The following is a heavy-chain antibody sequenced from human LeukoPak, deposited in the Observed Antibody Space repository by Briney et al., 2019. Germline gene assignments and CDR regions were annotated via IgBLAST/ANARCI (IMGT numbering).Heavy chain of an antibody. V-gene: IGHV3-30*04. CDR3: ARSLATSYYYMDV. J-gene: IGHJ6*03. CDR2: ISYDGSNK. CDR1: GFTFSNYA. D-gene: IGHD5-12*01. Sequence: PGGSLRLSCAASGFTFSNYAMHGVRQAPGKGVGWVAVISYDGSNKFYADSVKGRFTISRDNSKNTLHLQMNSLRAEDTAVYYCARSLATSYYYMDVWGKGTTVTVSS.